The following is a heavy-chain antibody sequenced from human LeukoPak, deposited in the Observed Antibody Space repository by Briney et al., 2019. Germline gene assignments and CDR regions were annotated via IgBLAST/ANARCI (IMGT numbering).Heavy chain of an antibody. J-gene: IGHJ5*02. CDR1: GFTFSSYA. V-gene: IGHV3-23*01. D-gene: IGHD3-22*01. CDR3: VNWRTWYYYDSSGHNYVS. Sequence: GGSLRLSCAASGFTFSSYAMSWVRQAPGKGLEWVSAISGSGGSTYYADSVKGRFTISRDNSKNTLYLQMNSLRAEDTAVYYCVNWRTWYYYDSSGHNYVSWGQGTLVTVSS. CDR2: ISGSGGST.